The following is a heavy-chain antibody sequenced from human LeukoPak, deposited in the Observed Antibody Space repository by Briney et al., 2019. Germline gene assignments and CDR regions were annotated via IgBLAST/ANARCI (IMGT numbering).Heavy chain of an antibody. CDR1: GFTGRNHG. CDR3: VRDSVSRYCDY. D-gene: IGHD2-2*01. CDR2: IWYDGSDK. V-gene: IGHV3-33*01. Sequence: PGWSLTVSCAASGFTGRNHGMHGVRQAPGKGLASVAVIWYDGSDKYYADSVTGRFTISRDNSKNTLQLQMNSLRAEDTAVSYCVRDSVSRYCDYWGQGIRVTVSS. J-gene: IGHJ4*02.